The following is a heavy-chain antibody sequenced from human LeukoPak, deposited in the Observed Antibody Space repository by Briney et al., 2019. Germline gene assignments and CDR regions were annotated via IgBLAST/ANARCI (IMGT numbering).Heavy chain of an antibody. J-gene: IGHJ4*02. V-gene: IGHV1-18*01. CDR3: ARDLGAPGRYFDWLLSASKVLGY. CDR1: GYTFTSYG. D-gene: IGHD3-9*01. CDR2: ISAYNGNT. Sequence: ASVKVSCKASGYTFTSYGISWVRQAPGQGLEWMGWISAYNGNTNYAQKLQGGVTMTTDPSTSTAYMELRSLRSDDTAVYYCARDLGAPGRYFDWLLSASKVLGYWGQGTLVTVSS.